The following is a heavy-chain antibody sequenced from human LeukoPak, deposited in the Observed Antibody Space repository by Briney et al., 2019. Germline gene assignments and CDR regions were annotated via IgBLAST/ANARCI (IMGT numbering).Heavy chain of an antibody. D-gene: IGHD1-20*01. J-gene: IGHJ4*02. CDR1: GYNFTNYW. Sequence: GESLKISCKGSGYNFTNYWIAWVRQMPGKGLEWMGIIYPGDSDTRYSPSFQGQVTISADKSISTAYLQWSSLKASDTAMYYCARGQITGTTFFDYWGQGTLVTVSS. CDR3: ARGQITGTTFFDY. CDR2: IYPGDSDT. V-gene: IGHV5-51*01.